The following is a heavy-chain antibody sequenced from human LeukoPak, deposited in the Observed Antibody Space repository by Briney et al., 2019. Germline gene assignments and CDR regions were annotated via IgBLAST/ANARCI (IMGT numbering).Heavy chain of an antibody. V-gene: IGHV1-2*02. CDR1: GYTFTGYY. J-gene: IGHJ5*02. CDR3: ARGSPRGTTGTTGNWFDP. Sequence: GASVKVSCKASGYTFTGYYMHWVRQAPGQGLEWMGWINPNSGGTNYAQKFQGRVTMTRDTSISTAYMEPSRLRSDDTAVYYCARGSPRGTTGTTGNWFDPWGQGTLVTVSS. CDR2: INPNSGGT. D-gene: IGHD1-1*01.